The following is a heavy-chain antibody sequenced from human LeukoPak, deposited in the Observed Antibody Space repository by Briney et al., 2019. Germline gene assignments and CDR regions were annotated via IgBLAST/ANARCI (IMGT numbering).Heavy chain of an antibody. D-gene: IGHD3-22*01. J-gene: IGHJ5*02. CDR3: AKGEYYDGSGYYGKCNWFDL. V-gene: IGHV4-61*02. CDR2: IYTTGNT. Sequence: SETLSLTCTVSGESISSGSYYWTWIRQPAGKGLEWIGRIYTTGNTNYNPSLKSRVTISVDTSKNQFSLKLSSVTAADTGEYYLAKGEYYDGSGYYGKCNWFDLWGQGTMVTVSS. CDR1: GESISSGSYY.